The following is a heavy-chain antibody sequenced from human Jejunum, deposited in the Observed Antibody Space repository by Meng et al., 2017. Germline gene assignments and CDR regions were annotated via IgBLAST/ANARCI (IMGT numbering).Heavy chain of an antibody. J-gene: IGHJ4*02. Sequence: QVQLVESGGGLVKPGGSLRLSCATSEFTFSDYYMNWIRQAPGKGLEWVSFISGSGNTIYYADSVKGRFTISRDNAKNSLYLQMNSLRAEDTAVYYCATTGEDGAGLDYWGQGTLVTVSS. CDR2: ISGSGNTI. CDR1: EFTFSDYY. CDR3: ATTGEDGAGLDY. D-gene: IGHD1-14*01. V-gene: IGHV3-11*04.